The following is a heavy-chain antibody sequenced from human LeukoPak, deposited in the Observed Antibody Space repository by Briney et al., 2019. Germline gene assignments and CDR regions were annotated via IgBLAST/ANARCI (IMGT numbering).Heavy chain of an antibody. CDR1: GGSVSSSSYY. CDR2: IYYSGST. D-gene: IGHD1-26*01. Sequence: SETLSLTCTVSGGSVSSSSYYWSWIRQPPGKGLEWIGYIYYSGSTNYNPSLKSRVTISVDTSKNQFSLKLSSVTAADTAVYYCARTLISYSGGYSVDYWGQGTLVTVSS. J-gene: IGHJ4*02. V-gene: IGHV4-61*01. CDR3: ARTLISYSGGYSVDY.